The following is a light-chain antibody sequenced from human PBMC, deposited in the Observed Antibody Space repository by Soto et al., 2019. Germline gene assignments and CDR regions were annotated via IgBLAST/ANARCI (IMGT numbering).Light chain of an antibody. CDR2: GAS. J-gene: IGKJ1*01. Sequence: DIVLTQSTGTLSLSPGERATLSCRASQTVSSSSLAWYQQKPGQAPRLLIFGASTRAAGFPDRFSGSGSGTDFTLTISRLEPEDFAVYYCQQYGSSPRTFGQGTKVEIK. V-gene: IGKV3-20*01. CDR3: QQYGSSPRT. CDR1: QTVSSSS.